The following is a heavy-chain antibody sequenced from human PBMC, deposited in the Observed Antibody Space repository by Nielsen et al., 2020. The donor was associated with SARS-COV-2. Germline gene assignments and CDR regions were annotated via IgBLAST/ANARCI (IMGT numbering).Heavy chain of an antibody. CDR3: ARPSRAHSSGWYFDY. D-gene: IGHD6-19*01. CDR2: IYPGYSDT. J-gene: IGHJ4*02. CDR1: GYSFTSYC. V-gene: IGHV5-51*01. Sequence: GESLKISCKGSGYSFTSYCIGWVRQMPGKGLEWVGIIYPGYSDTRYSPSFQGQVTISADKSISTAYLQWSSLKASDTAMYYCARPSRAHSSGWYFDYWGQGTMVTVSS.